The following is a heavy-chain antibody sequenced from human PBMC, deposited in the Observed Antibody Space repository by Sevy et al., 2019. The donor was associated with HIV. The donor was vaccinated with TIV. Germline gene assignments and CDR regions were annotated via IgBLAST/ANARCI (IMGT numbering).Heavy chain of an antibody. Sequence: GGSLRLSCAASGFTFSSYAMSWVRQAPGKGLEWVSAISGSGGSTYNADSVKGRFTNARDNSKNTLYLQMNSLRAEDTAVYYSAKDANYDYIWGSYRSYYYYYGMDVWGQGTTVTVSS. CDR1: GFTFSSYA. V-gene: IGHV3-23*01. CDR3: AKDANYDYIWGSYRSYYYYYGMDV. J-gene: IGHJ6*02. CDR2: ISGSGGST. D-gene: IGHD3-16*02.